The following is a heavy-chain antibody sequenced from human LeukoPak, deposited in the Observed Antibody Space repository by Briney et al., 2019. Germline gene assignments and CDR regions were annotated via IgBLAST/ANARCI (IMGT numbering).Heavy chain of an antibody. Sequence: GRSLRLSCAASGFTFSSYGMHWVRQAPGKGLEWVAVIWYDGRNKYYADSVKGRFTISRDNSKNTLYLQMNSLRAEDTAVYYCARERDSSGYYLLDYWGQGTLVTVSS. CDR1: GFTFSSYG. J-gene: IGHJ4*02. CDR2: IWYDGRNK. CDR3: ARERDSSGYYLLDY. V-gene: IGHV3-33*01. D-gene: IGHD3-22*01.